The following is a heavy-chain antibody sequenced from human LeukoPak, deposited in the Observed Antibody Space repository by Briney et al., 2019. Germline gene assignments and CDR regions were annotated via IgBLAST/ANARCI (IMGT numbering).Heavy chain of an antibody. V-gene: IGHV5-51*01. J-gene: IGHJ4*02. D-gene: IGHD5-18*01. CDR2: IYPGDSDT. CDR1: GYSFTSYW. CDR3: ARLPRYTYGYVNFDY. Sequence: GESLKISCKGSGYSFTSYWIGWVRQMPGKGLEWMGIIYPGDSDTRYSPSFQGQATISADKSISTAYLQWSSLQASDTAMYYCARLPRYTYGYVNFDYWGQGALVTVSS.